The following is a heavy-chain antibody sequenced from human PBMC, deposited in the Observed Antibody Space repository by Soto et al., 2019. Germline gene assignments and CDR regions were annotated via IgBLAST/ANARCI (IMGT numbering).Heavy chain of an antibody. Sequence: SDTLSLTCTVSGGSISSYYWSWIRQPPGKGLEWIGYIYYSGSTNYNPSLKSRVTISVDTSKNQFSLKLSSVTAADTAVYYCASSATVDAFDIWGQGTMVTVS. V-gene: IGHV4-59*07. CDR2: IYYSGST. CDR3: ASSATVDAFDI. CDR1: GGSISSYY. D-gene: IGHD4-17*01. J-gene: IGHJ3*02.